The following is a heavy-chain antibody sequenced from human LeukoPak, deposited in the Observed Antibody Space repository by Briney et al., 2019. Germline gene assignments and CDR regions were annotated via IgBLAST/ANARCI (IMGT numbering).Heavy chain of an antibody. CDR1: GGSISSYY. Sequence: SETLSLTCTVSGGSISSYYWSWIRQPPGKGLEWIGYIYFSGSTNYNPSLRSRVTISVDTSKNQFSLKLSSVTAADTAVYYCARAADYYASGGYSNAFDIWGQGTMVTVSS. CDR2: IYFSGST. D-gene: IGHD3-22*01. J-gene: IGHJ3*02. CDR3: ARAADYYASGGYSNAFDI. V-gene: IGHV4-59*01.